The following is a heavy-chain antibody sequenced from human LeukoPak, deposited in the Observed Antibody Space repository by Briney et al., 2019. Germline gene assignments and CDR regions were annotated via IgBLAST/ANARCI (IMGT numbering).Heavy chain of an antibody. CDR2: IKHDGSEK. CDR1: GFTFSSFW. J-gene: IGHJ4*02. V-gene: IGHV3-7*01. CDR3: ARDTRNYWYALIAY. Sequence: GGSLRLSCAASGFTFSSFWMSWVRQAPGKGLEWVANIKHDGSEKYYVDSVKGRFTISRDNAKNSLYLQMDSLRAEDTAVYYCARDTRNYWYALIAYWSEATPVTVPS. D-gene: IGHD2-8*02.